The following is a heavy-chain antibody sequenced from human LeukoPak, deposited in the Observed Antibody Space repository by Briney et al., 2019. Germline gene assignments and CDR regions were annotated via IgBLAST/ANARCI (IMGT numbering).Heavy chain of an antibody. V-gene: IGHV3-11*01. J-gene: IGHJ4*02. Sequence: KSGGSLRLSCAAPGFTFSDYYMSWIRQAPGKGLEWVSYISSSGSTIYYADSVKGRFTISRDNAKNSLYLQMNSLRAEDTAVYYCASSKVAYYYGSGSLTFDYWGQGTLVTVSS. CDR1: GFTFSDYY. CDR2: ISSSGSTI. D-gene: IGHD3-10*01. CDR3: ASSKVAYYYGSGSLTFDY.